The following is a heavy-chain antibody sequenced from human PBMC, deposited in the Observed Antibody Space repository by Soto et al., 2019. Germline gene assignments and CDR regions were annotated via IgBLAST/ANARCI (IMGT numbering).Heavy chain of an antibody. D-gene: IGHD6-13*01. CDR3: ARRSSSWYFDY. CDR2: ISSRSRSI. J-gene: IGHJ4*02. CDR1: GFTFSSYS. V-gene: IGHV3-21*04. Sequence: GASLRLSCAASGFTFSSYSMHWVRQAPGKGLEWVSSISSRSRSIYYADSQKGRFTISRDNTKNSLYLQMNNLRAEDTAVYYCARRSSSWYFDYWGQGTLVTAPQ.